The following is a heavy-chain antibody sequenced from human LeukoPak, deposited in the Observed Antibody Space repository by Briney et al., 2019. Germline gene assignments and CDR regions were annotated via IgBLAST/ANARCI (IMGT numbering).Heavy chain of an antibody. CDR2: INHSGST. J-gene: IGHJ5*02. Sequence: NPSETLSLTCAVYGGSFSGYYWSWIRQPPGKGLEWIGEINHSGSTNYNPSLKSRVTISVDTSKNQFSLKLSSVTAADTAVYYCASRSTGYSWFGDPWGQGTLVTVSS. D-gene: IGHD3-10*01. CDR3: ASRSTGYSWFGDP. V-gene: IGHV4-34*01. CDR1: GGSFSGYY.